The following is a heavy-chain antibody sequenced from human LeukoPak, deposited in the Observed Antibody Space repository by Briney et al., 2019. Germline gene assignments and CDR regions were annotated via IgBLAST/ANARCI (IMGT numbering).Heavy chain of an antibody. CDR2: INPSGGST. V-gene: IGHV1-46*01. Sequence: ASVKVSCKASGYTFTSYGISWVRQAPGQGLEWMGIINPSGGSTSYAQKFQGRVTMTRDTSISTAYMELSRLRSDDTAVYYCARDIWLAVAGRYYYYYMDVWGKGTTVTVSS. CDR3: ARDIWLAVAGRYYYYYMDV. CDR1: GYTFTSYG. J-gene: IGHJ6*03. D-gene: IGHD6-19*01.